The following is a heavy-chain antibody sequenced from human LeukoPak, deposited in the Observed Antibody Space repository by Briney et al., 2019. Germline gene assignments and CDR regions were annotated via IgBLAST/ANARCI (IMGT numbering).Heavy chain of an antibody. J-gene: IGHJ3*02. CDR1: GFSFSSYD. V-gene: IGHV3-13*01. CDR2: IGTAGDT. CDR3: ARGLYYYDSSGYPEAFDI. Sequence: GGSLRLSCAASGFSFSSYDMQWVRQATGKGLEWVSAIGTAGDTYYPGSVKGRFTISRENAKNSLYLQMNSLRAGDTAVYYCARGLYYYDSSGYPEAFDIWGQGTMVTVSS. D-gene: IGHD3-22*01.